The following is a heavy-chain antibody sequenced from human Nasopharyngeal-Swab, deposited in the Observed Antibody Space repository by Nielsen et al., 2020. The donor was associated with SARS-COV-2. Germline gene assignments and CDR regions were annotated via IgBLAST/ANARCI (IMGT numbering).Heavy chain of an antibody. D-gene: IGHD4-17*01. V-gene: IGHV3-64*04. CDR2: INDYEDRL. J-gene: IGHJ4*02. CDR3: ARDAPAHYGAFY. Sequence: PCSAPGCILSLYAMHLVRQAPGQGLGYVSTINDYEDRLYYADPVKGRFTLYRDNPKNTLYLQMDSLRGEDTAVYYWARDAPAHYGAFYWGRGTLVTVCS. CDR1: GCILSLYA.